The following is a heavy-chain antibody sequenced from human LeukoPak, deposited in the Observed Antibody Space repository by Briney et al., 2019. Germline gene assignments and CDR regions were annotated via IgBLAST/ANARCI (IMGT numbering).Heavy chain of an antibody. D-gene: IGHD2-15*01. CDR2: IVHDGSET. V-gene: IGHV3-7*01. CDR3: ARIVVTLDY. CDR1: GLTFSGYT. Sequence: PGGSLRLSCAAFGLTFSGYTMSWVRQAPGKGLEWVANIVHDGSETYYLDSVKGRFTISRDNAKNSLYLHVNSLRAEDTAVYYCARIVVTLDYWGRGTLVTVSS. J-gene: IGHJ4*02.